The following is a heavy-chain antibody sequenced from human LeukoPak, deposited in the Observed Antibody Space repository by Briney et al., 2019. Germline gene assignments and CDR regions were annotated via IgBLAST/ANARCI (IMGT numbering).Heavy chain of an antibody. CDR2: IIPILGIA. CDR3: ARDGITGTTGEGV. Sequence: SVKVSCKASGGTFSSYTISWVRQAPGQGLEWMGRIIPILGIANYAQKFQGRVTITADRSTSTAYMELSSLRSEDTAVYYCARDGITGTTGEGVWGQGTLVTVSS. J-gene: IGHJ4*02. D-gene: IGHD1-7*01. V-gene: IGHV1-69*04. CDR1: GGTFSSYT.